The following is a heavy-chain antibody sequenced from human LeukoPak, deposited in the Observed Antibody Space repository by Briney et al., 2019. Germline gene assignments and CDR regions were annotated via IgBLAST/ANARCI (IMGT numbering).Heavy chain of an antibody. CDR3: ARVYGYSSGWYYFDY. D-gene: IGHD6-19*01. CDR1: GFTFSSYG. Sequence: PGGSLRLSCAASGFTFSSYGMHWVRQAPGKGLEWVAVIWYDGSNKYYADSVKGRFTISRDNSKNTLYLQMNSLRAEDTAVYYCARVYGYSSGWYYFDYWGQGTLVTVSS. CDR2: IWYDGSNK. V-gene: IGHV3-33*01. J-gene: IGHJ4*02.